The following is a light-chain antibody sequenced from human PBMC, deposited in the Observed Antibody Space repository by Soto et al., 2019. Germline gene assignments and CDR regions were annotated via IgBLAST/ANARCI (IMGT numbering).Light chain of an antibody. CDR1: HNINSN. V-gene: IGKV3D-15*01. CDR2: GAS. J-gene: IGKJ4*01. CDR3: QQYNNWPPLT. Sequence: ETGMTQSPATLSVSPGETATLSCRASHNINSNLAWYQQKPGQAPRLLIHGASTRAAGIPARFSGGGSGTEFTLTISSLQSEDFAVYYCQQYNNWPPLTFGGGTKVEIK.